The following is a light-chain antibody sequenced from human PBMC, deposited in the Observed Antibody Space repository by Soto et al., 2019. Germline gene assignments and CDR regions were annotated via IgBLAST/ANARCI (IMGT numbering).Light chain of an antibody. V-gene: IGKV3-20*01. J-gene: IGKJ1*01. CDR2: GAS. CDR1: QSVSSSYLASSY. CDR3: QQYGSSPTWT. Sequence: EIVLTQSPGTLSLSPGERATLSCRASQSVSSSYLASSYLAWHQQKPGQAPRLLIYGASSRATGIPDRFSGSGSGTDFTLTISRLEPEDFAVYYCQQYGSSPTWTFGQGTKVEIK.